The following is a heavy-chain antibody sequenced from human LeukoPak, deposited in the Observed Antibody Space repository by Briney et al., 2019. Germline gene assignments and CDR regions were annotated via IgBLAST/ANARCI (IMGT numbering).Heavy chain of an antibody. CDR3: AKGHPAGWYDFDY. CDR1: GFTFSTYD. CDR2: IRYDGRNK. Sequence: GGSLRLSCAASGFTFSTYDMHWVRQAPGKGLEWVAFIRYDGRNKYYVDSVKGRFTISRDNSKNTLYLQMNSLRPEDTAVYYCAKGHPAGWYDFDYWGQGTLATVSS. V-gene: IGHV3-30*02. D-gene: IGHD6-19*01. J-gene: IGHJ4*02.